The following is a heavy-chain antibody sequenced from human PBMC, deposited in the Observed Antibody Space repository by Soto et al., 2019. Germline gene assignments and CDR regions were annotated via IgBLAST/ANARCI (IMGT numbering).Heavy chain of an antibody. CDR1: GFTFISSA. J-gene: IGHJ4*02. V-gene: IGHV1-58*01. D-gene: IGHD3-10*01. CDR2: IVVGSGNT. CDR3: AARAQYYYGSGSSMEW. Sequence: QMQVVQSGPEVKKPGTSVKVSCKASGFTFISSAVQWVRQARGQRLEWIGWIVVGSGNTNYAQTFQERVTITRDMSTRTAYVELSSLTSEDTAVYYCAARAQYYYGSGSSMEWWGQGTLVTVSS.